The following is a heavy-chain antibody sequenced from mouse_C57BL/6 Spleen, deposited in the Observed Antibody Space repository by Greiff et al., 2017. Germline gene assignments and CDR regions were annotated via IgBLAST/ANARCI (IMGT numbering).Heavy chain of an antibody. Sequence: QVQLKQSGAELVRPGASVKLSCKASGYTFTDYYINWVKQRPGQGLEWIARIYPGSGNTYYNEKFKGKATLTAEKSSSTAYMQLSSLTSEDSAVYFCARGGYDYDPYFDVWGTGTTVTVSS. CDR1: GYTFTDYY. CDR2: IYPGSGNT. V-gene: IGHV1-76*01. J-gene: IGHJ1*03. CDR3: ARGGYDYDPYFDV. D-gene: IGHD2-4*01.